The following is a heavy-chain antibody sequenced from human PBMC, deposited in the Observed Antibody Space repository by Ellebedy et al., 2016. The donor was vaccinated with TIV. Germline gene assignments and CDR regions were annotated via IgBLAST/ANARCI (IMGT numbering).Heavy chain of an antibody. D-gene: IGHD6-19*01. J-gene: IGHJ3*02. Sequence: PGGSLRLSCAASGFTFSSYAFSWVRQAPGKGLEWVSSISDSTFSTYYADSVKGRFTISRDNSQDTVHLQMNSLRAEDTAVYYCTKRGVGWAAFDIWGPGTMVTVSS. CDR2: ISDSTFST. CDR1: GFTFSSYA. CDR3: TKRGVGWAAFDI. V-gene: IGHV3-23*01.